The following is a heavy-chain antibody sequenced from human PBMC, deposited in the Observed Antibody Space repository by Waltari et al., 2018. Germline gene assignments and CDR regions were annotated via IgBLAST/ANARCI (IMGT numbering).Heavy chain of an antibody. J-gene: IGHJ4*02. CDR2: IYYSGST. V-gene: IGHV4-59*01. CDR1: GGSISSSY. Sequence: QVQLQESGPGLVKPSETLSLTCTVSGGSISSSYWTWIRQPPGKGLEWIGYIYYSGSTNYNPSLKSRVTISVDTSKNQFSLKLSSVTAADTAVYYCARGRIAAPVDYWGQGTLVTVSS. CDR3: ARGRIAAPVDY. D-gene: IGHD6-6*01.